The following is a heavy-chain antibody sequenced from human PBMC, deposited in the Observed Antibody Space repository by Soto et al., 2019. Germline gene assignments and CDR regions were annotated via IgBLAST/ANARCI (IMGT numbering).Heavy chain of an antibody. CDR1: GFTFSSYA. CDR3: ASGGDQLQSNKRNYYYYGMDV. V-gene: IGHV3-30-3*01. J-gene: IGHJ6*02. CDR2: ISYDGSNK. Sequence: QVQLVESGGGVVQPGRSLRLSCAASGFTFSSYAMHWVRQAPGKGLEWVAVISYDGSNKYYADSVKGRFTISRDNSKNTLYLQMNSLRAEDTDVYYCASGGDQLQSNKRNYYYYGMDVGGQGTTVTVSS. D-gene: IGHD2-2*01.